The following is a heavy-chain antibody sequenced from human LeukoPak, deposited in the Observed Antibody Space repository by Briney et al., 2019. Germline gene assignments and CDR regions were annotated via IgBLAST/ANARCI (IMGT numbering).Heavy chain of an antibody. Sequence: SETLSLTCTVSGGSISGYYWSWIRQPPGEGLEWIAYIFYTGSTSYNPSLKSRVTISLDTPKSQFSLKLSSVTAADTAVYYCARVPDVYSSSWYGPLPNYWGQGTLVTVSS. CDR2: IFYTGST. V-gene: IGHV4-59*01. D-gene: IGHD6-13*01. J-gene: IGHJ4*02. CDR3: ARVPDVYSSSWYGPLPNY. CDR1: GGSISGYY.